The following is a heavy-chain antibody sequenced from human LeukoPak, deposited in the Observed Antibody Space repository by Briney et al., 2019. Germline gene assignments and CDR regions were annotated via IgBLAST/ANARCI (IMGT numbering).Heavy chain of an antibody. Sequence: ASVKVSCKASGGTFSSHGISWVRQAPGQGLEWMGGIIPIFHTTNYAQNFQDRLTITTDESTSTIYMELSSLRSDDTAVYYCAKDYNYDSSAYDDALDVWGQGTMVTVSS. D-gene: IGHD3-22*01. CDR1: GGTFSSHG. J-gene: IGHJ3*01. CDR3: AKDYNYDSSAYDDALDV. CDR2: IIPIFHTT. V-gene: IGHV1-69*05.